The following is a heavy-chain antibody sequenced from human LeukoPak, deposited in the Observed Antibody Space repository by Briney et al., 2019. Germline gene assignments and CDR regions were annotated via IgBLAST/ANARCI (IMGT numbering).Heavy chain of an antibody. Sequence: QPGRSLRLSCAASGFTFDDYAMHWVRQAPGKGLEWVSGISWNSGSIGYADSVKGRFTISRDNAKNSLYLQMNSLRAEDTALYYCAKAVVVAAADAFDIWGQGTMVTVSS. V-gene: IGHV3-9*01. CDR1: GFTFDDYA. J-gene: IGHJ3*02. CDR3: AKAVVVAAADAFDI. CDR2: ISWNSGSI. D-gene: IGHD2-15*01.